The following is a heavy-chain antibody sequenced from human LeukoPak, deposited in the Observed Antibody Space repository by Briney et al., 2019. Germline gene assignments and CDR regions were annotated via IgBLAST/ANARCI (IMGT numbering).Heavy chain of an antibody. CDR2: MNPNSGNT. V-gene: IGHV1-8*03. CDR3: ARGIGDRFRLQHVIDY. Sequence: ASVKVSCKASGYTFTSYDINWVRQATGQGLEWMGWMNPNSGNTDYAQKFQGRVTLTRNASISTAYMELSSLRSEDTAVYYCARGIGDRFRLQHVIDYWGQGTLVTVSS. CDR1: GYTFTSYD. D-gene: IGHD2-21*02. J-gene: IGHJ4*02.